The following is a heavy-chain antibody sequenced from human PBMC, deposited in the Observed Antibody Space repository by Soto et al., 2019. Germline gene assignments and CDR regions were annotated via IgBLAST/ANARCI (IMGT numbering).Heavy chain of an antibody. Sequence: QVQLQESGPGLVKPSETLSLSCTVSGGSFSSYYCNWVRKSAGKGLEWIGRFYPTGSTTYNPSLTSLLTMSVDTAKNLFTLRLTSMTAGDTAVYYCATGRSEVVPGALDTWGQGPMVTVSS. CDR1: GGSFSSYY. D-gene: IGHD2-2*01. CDR2: FYPTGST. V-gene: IGHV4-4*07. J-gene: IGHJ5*02. CDR3: ATGRSEVVPGALDT.